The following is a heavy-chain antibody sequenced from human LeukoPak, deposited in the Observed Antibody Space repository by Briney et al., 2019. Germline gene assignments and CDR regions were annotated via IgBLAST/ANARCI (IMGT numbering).Heavy chain of an antibody. CDR1: GFTFSSYA. V-gene: IGHV3-64D*06. D-gene: IGHD2-8*01. Sequence: GGSLRLSCSASGFTFSSYAMHWVRQAPGKGLEYVSAISSNGGSTYYADSVKGRFTISRGNSKNTLYLQMSSLRAEDTAVYYCVKEYCSNSVCHSLDYWGQGTLVTVSS. J-gene: IGHJ4*02. CDR2: ISSNGGST. CDR3: VKEYCSNSVCHSLDY.